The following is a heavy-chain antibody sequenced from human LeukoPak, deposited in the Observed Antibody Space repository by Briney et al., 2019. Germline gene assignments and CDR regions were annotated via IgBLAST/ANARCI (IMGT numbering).Heavy chain of an antibody. Sequence: GGSLRLSCAASGFTFSNYWMSWVRQAPGKGLEGVANIKQDGSEKYYVDSVKGRFTISRDNAKNSLYLQMNSLRAEDTAVYYCARDREVAVAGTLFGYWGQGTLVTVSS. D-gene: IGHD6-19*01. V-gene: IGHV3-7*01. CDR1: GFTFSNYW. CDR3: ARDREVAVAGTLFGY. CDR2: IKQDGSEK. J-gene: IGHJ4*02.